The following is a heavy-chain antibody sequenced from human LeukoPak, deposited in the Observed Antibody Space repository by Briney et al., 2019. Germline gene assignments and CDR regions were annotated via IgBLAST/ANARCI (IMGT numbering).Heavy chain of an antibody. CDR2: INHSGST. V-gene: IGHV4-34*01. D-gene: IGHD6-13*01. CDR3: ARAIAAAGMNFDY. Sequence: SETLSLTCAVYGGSFSGYYWSWIRQPPGKGLEWIGEINHSGSTNYNPSLKSRVTTSVDTSKNQFSLKLSSVTAADTAVYYCARAIAAAGMNFDYWGQGTLVTVSS. CDR1: GGSFSGYY. J-gene: IGHJ4*02.